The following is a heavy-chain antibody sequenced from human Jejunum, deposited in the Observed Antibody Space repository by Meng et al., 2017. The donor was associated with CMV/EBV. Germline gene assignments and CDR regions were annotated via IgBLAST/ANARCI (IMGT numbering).Heavy chain of an antibody. CDR2: INHRGSA. Sequence: YGGFLSGYYWSWIRQSPGKGLEWIGEINHRGSANYNPSLKSRVTTSVNNSKNQVSLKLSSVTAADTAVYYCARGTYSSGWSRYDFDYWGQGTLVTVSS. D-gene: IGHD6-19*01. J-gene: IGHJ4*02. V-gene: IGHV4-34*01. CDR3: ARGTYSSGWSRYDFDY. CDR1: GGFLSGYY.